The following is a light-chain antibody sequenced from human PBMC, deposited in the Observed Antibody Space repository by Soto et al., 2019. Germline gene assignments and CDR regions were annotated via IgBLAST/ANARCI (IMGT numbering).Light chain of an antibody. CDR3: QQYGSSPYT. J-gene: IGKJ2*01. Sequence: EIVLTQSPGTLSLSPGERATLSCRASQSVSSNYLAWYQQRPGQAPRLLIYGASRRAPGIPDRISGSGSGTDFTLTISRLESEDFAAYYCQQYGSSPYTFGQGTKLEIK. CDR2: GAS. V-gene: IGKV3-20*01. CDR1: QSVSSNY.